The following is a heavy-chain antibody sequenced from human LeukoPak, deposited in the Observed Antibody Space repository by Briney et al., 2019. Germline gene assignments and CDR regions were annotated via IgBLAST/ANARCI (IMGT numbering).Heavy chain of an antibody. J-gene: IGHJ4*02. V-gene: IGHV4-39*01. Sequence: PSETLSLTCTVSGASINIRYHYWGWLRQSPGTGLEWIGSMDDTGETYYSPSLQSRVTISVDTPRNQFSLNLHSMTAADTAVYYGVKSGTLLREGFNYWGRGTLVTVSS. D-gene: IGHD1-1*01. CDR1: GASINIRYHY. CDR3: VKSGTLLREGFNY. CDR2: MDDTGET.